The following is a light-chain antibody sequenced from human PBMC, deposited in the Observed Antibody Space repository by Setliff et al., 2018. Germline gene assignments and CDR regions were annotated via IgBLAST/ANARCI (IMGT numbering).Light chain of an antibody. V-gene: IGLV2-14*01. Sequence: QSALTQPASVSGSPGQSITISCTGTSSDIGVYNHVSWYQQHPGKASKLMIYEVTNRPSGVSNRFSGSKSGNTASLTISGLQAEDEADYYCSSYTSSSTWVFGGGTKVTVL. CDR1: SSDIGVYNH. J-gene: IGLJ3*02. CDR2: EVT. CDR3: SSYTSSSTWV.